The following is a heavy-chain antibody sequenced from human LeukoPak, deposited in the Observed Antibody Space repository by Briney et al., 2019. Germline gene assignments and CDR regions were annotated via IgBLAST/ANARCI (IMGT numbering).Heavy chain of an antibody. CDR3: ARDLSLFSSVSYFDY. D-gene: IGHD6-19*01. Sequence: PGGSLRLSCAASVFTFSSYAMHLVRQAPGKGLEWVAIISYDGSNKYYADSVKGRFTISRDNSKNTLYLQMNSLRAEDTAVYYCARDLSLFSSVSYFDYWGQGTLVTVSS. CDR1: VFTFSSYA. V-gene: IGHV3-30-3*01. CDR2: ISYDGSNK. J-gene: IGHJ4*02.